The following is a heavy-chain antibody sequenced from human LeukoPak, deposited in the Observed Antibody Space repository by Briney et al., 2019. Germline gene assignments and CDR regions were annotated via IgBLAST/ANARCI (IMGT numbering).Heavy chain of an antibody. CDR1: GGSISSGDYY. CDR3: ARVVGAYDAFDI. D-gene: IGHD1-26*01. Sequence: SQTLSLTCTVSGGSISSGDYYWSWIRQPPGKGLEWIGYIYYSGSTYYNPSLKSRVTISVDTSKNQFSLKLSSVTAADTAVYYCARVVGAYDAFDIWGQGTMVTVSS. V-gene: IGHV4-30-4*01. J-gene: IGHJ3*02. CDR2: IYYSGST.